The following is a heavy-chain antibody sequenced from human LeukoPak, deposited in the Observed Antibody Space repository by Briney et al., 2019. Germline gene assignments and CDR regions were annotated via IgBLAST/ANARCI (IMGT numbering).Heavy chain of an antibody. J-gene: IGHJ4*02. CDR3: AKRMRDTGYYFDY. D-gene: IGHD5-18*01. Sequence: PGGSLRLSCAASGFTFSNYAMSWVRQAPGKGLEWVSASGSGGNTYYADSVKGRFTISRDNSKNTLYLQMNSLRAEDTAVYYCAKRMRDTGYYFDYWGQGTLVTVSS. CDR2: SGSGGNT. CDR1: GFTFSNYA. V-gene: IGHV3-23*01.